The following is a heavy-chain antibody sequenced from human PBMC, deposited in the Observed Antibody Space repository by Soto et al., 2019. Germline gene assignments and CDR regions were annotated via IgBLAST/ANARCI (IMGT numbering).Heavy chain of an antibody. CDR1: GFTFSSYA. D-gene: IGHD3-16*01. V-gene: IGHV3-23*01. J-gene: IGHJ4*02. CDR2: ISGSGGST. CDR3: AKDRGLLGAGPRDFDY. Sequence: GGSLRLSCAASGFTFSSYAMSWVRQAPGKGLEWVSAISGSGGSTYYADSVKGRFTISRDNSKNTLYLQMNSLRVEDTAVYYCAKDRGLLGAGPRDFDYWGQGTLVTVSS.